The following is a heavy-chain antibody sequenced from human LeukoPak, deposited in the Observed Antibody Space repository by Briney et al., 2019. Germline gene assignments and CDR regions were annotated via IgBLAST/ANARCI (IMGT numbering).Heavy chain of an antibody. J-gene: IGHJ4*02. Sequence: GGSLRLSCAASGFTFSDYYMGWIREAPGKGLECVSYMSGSGSDIYYADSGKGRFPISRDNGRNSLYLQMNSLRAEHTAVYYCARDIVAPGLFFDSWGQGTLVTVSS. CDR3: ARDIVAPGLFFDS. D-gene: IGHD5-12*01. CDR1: GFTFSDYY. CDR2: MSGSGSDI. V-gene: IGHV3-11*04.